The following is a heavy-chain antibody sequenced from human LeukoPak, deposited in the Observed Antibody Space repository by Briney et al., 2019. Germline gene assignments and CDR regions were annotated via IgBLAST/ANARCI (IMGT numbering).Heavy chain of an antibody. CDR1: GFTFSNYA. V-gene: IGHV3-23*01. Sequence: GGSLRLSCGASGFTFSNYAMSWVRQAPGKGLEWVSAITGSGGNTYYADSVKGRFTISRDNSKNTVFLQMNSLRAEDTAVYYCAKWGDYDVLTGYYVSDYWGQGTLVTVSS. J-gene: IGHJ4*02. D-gene: IGHD3-9*01. CDR3: AKWGDYDVLTGYYVSDY. CDR2: ITGSGGNT.